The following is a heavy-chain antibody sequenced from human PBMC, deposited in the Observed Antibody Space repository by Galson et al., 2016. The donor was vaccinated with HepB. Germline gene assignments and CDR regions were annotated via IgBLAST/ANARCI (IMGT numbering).Heavy chain of an antibody. CDR2: IYSGGGT. Sequence: SLRLSCAASGFSVSNDDMTWVRQAPGKGLEWVSLIYSGGGTSFAESVKGRFTISRDNSKNTLYLQMNSLRAEDTAVYYCARGGASDASGYWGQGTLVTVSS. CDR1: GFSVSNDD. J-gene: IGHJ4*02. CDR3: ARGGASDASGY. V-gene: IGHV3-53*01. D-gene: IGHD2-21*02.